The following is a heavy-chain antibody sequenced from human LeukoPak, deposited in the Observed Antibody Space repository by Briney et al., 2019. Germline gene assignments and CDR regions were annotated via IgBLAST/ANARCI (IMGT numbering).Heavy chain of an antibody. CDR3: ARDFRGIAVAGTWTGWFDP. V-gene: IGHV1-46*01. Sequence: GASVKVSCKASGYTFTSYYMHWVRQASGQGLEWMGIINPSGGSTSYAQKFQGRVTMTRDTSTSTVYMELSSLRSEDTAVYYCARDFRGIAVAGTWTGWFDPWGQGTLVTVSS. CDR2: INPSGGST. CDR1: GYTFTSYY. J-gene: IGHJ5*02. D-gene: IGHD6-19*01.